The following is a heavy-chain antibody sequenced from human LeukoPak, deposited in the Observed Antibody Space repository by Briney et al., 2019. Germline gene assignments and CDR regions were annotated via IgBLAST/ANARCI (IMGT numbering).Heavy chain of an antibody. CDR2: IYYSGST. J-gene: IGHJ6*03. Sequence: SETLSLTCTVSGGSISSSSYYWGWIRQPPGKGLEWIGSIYYSGSTYYNPSLKSRVTISVDTSKNQFSLKLSSVTAADTAVYYCARGFTVTTPRFADYYYYMDVWGKGTTVTVSS. CDR3: ARGFTVTTPRFADYYYYMDV. D-gene: IGHD4-11*01. V-gene: IGHV4-39*01. CDR1: GGSISSSSYY.